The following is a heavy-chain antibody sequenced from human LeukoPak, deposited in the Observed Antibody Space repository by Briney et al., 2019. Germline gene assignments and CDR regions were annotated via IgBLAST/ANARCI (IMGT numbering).Heavy chain of an antibody. CDR1: GFSFSSYG. CDR3: ARGRRSDYGDYGEGDY. Sequence: GGSLRLSCAASGFSFSSYGMSWFRQAPGKGLEWVSVISGSGRSIYYADSVKGRFTISRENSKNTLYLQMNSLRAEDTAVYYCARGRRSDYGDYGEGDYWGQGTLVTVSS. D-gene: IGHD4-17*01. V-gene: IGHV3-23*01. J-gene: IGHJ4*02. CDR2: ISGSGRSI.